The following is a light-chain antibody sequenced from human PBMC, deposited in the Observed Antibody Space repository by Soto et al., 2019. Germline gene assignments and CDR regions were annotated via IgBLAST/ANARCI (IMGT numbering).Light chain of an antibody. Sequence: QSVLTQPASVSGSPGQSITISCTGTSSDVGGYNYVSWYQHHPGKAPKLMIYEVSYRPSGVSNRFSGSKSGNTASLTISGLQAEDEADYYCSSYTSSSMLFGGGTKLTVL. J-gene: IGLJ2*01. V-gene: IGLV2-14*01. CDR3: SSYTSSSML. CDR1: SSDVGGYNY. CDR2: EVS.